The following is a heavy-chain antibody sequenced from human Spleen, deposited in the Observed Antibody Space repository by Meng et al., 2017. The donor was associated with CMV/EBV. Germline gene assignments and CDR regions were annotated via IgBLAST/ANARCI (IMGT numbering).Heavy chain of an antibody. CDR2: ILYDATNT. Sequence: GESLKISCAASGFTFSTYGIHWVRQAPGKGLQWVAYILYDATNTFYADFVKGRFTISRDNSKNTLYLQLNSLRADDTAVYYCVTDGTDDFWSGYFYWGQGTLVTVSS. CDR3: VTDGTDDFWSGYFY. J-gene: IGHJ4*02. D-gene: IGHD3-3*01. V-gene: IGHV3-30*02. CDR1: GFTFSTYG.